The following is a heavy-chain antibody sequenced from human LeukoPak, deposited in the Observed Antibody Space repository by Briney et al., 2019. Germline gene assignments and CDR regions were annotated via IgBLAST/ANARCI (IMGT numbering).Heavy chain of an antibody. D-gene: IGHD1-26*01. CDR3: ARHGGSLGYFDY. CDR2: VYDSGTT. V-gene: IGHV4-59*08. J-gene: IGHJ4*02. CDR1: GGSISTYY. Sequence: PSETLSLTCSVCGGSISTYYWSWIRQTPGKGLEWIGYVYDSGTTNYNPSLKGRATISSDTSKNQFSLNLRSVNAADTAIYYCARHGGSLGYFDYWGQGTLVTVSS.